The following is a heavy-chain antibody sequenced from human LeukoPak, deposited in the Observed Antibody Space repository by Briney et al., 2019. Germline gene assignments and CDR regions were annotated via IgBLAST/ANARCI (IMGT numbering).Heavy chain of an antibody. D-gene: IGHD3-3*01. CDR1: GYSFTSYW. CDR2: IYPGDSDT. CDR3: ARLYYDFWSGYYSIPYHFDY. J-gene: IGHJ4*02. Sequence: GESLKISCKGSGYSFTSYWIGWVRQMPGKFLEWMGIIYPGDSDTRYSPSFQGQVTISADKSISTAYLQWSSLKASDTAMYYCARLYYDFWSGYYSIPYHFDYWGQGTLVTVSS. V-gene: IGHV5-51*01.